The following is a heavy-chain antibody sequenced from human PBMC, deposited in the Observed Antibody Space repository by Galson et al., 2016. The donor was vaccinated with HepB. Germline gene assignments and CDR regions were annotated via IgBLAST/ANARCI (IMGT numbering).Heavy chain of an antibody. Sequence: SLRLSCAASGLIFRSYSMNWVRQAPGKGLEWASYISSTSSTIFYADSVKGRFPIPRDIAKNSLYLQMNSLRDEDTAVYYCARVQGTNCSGGNCYGSGSLDIWGQGTMVTVSS. D-gene: IGHD2-15*01. CDR3: ARVQGTNCSGGNCYGSGSLDI. CDR1: GLIFRSYS. CDR2: ISSTSSTI. V-gene: IGHV3-48*02. J-gene: IGHJ3*02.